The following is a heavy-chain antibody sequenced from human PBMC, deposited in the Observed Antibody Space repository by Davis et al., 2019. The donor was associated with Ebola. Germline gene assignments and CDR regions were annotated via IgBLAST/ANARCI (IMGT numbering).Heavy chain of an antibody. CDR3: AKDLGARGYDYGPV. J-gene: IGHJ6*02. D-gene: IGHD5-18*01. CDR2: ISSSGNYI. CDR1: GFTFISYY. Sequence: GESLKISCAASGFTFISYYMNWVRQAPGKGLEWVSSISSSGNYIYYADSVKGRFTISRDNSRDTLYLQMNSLRVEDTAVYYCAKDLGARGYDYGPVCGQGTTVTVFS. V-gene: IGHV3-21*01.